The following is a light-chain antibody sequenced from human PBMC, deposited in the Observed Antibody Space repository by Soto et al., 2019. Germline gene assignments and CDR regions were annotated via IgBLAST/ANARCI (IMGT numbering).Light chain of an antibody. V-gene: IGKV3-20*01. J-gene: IGKJ5*01. Sequence: EIVLTQSPGTLSLSPGEKATLSCRASQRVRSSYLAWYQQKPGRAPWLLIYGASSRATGFPDRFSASGSVTDLTLTISRMEPEDFAVYSCQQYGSSLTFGQGTRLEIK. CDR1: QRVRSSY. CDR2: GAS. CDR3: QQYGSSLT.